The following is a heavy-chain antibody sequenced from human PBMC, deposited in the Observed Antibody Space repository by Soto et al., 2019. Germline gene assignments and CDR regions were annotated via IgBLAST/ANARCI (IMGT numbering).Heavy chain of an antibody. CDR3: ASRAAPGPRQPYYIDY. CDR2: IYYNGSN. J-gene: IGHJ4*02. D-gene: IGHD6-13*01. Sequence: QEQLQESGPGLVTPSQTLSLTCTVSDGSISSCGYYWRWIRQHTGKGLGWIGNIYYNGSNSYNPSLKSRLSISIDTSKNQFSLKLSSVTAADTAVYYCASRAAPGPRQPYYIDYWGQGTLVTVSS. CDR1: DGSISSCGYY. V-gene: IGHV4-31*03.